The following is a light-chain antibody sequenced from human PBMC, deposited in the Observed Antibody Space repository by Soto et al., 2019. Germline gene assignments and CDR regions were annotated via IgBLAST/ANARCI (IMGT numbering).Light chain of an antibody. CDR2: EVR. V-gene: IGLV2-14*01. Sequence: QSVLTQPASVSGSPGQSITIACTGTNRDVGSYNLVSWYQQCPGEAPKLIISEVRNRPSGISYRFTGSKSGNTASLTISGLQAEDEADYYCSSYTTTSTLVFGGGTKLTVL. CDR3: SSYTTTSTLV. J-gene: IGLJ3*02. CDR1: NRDVGSYNL.